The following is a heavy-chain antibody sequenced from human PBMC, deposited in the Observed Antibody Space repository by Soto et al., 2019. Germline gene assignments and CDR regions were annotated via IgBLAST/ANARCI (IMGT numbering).Heavy chain of an antibody. Sequence: PGGSLRLSCAASGFTVSTNYMNWVRQAPGKGLEWVSVIYSGGSTYYADSVKGRFTTSRDIPRNTLYLQMNSLRADDTAVYYCARELDGMDVWGQGTTVTVSS. CDR3: ARELDGMDV. CDR2: IYSGGST. V-gene: IGHV3-53*01. CDR1: GFTVSTNY. D-gene: IGHD3-3*02. J-gene: IGHJ6*02.